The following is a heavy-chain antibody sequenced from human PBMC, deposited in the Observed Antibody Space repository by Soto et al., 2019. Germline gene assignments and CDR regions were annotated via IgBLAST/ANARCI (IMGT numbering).Heavy chain of an antibody. CDR3: AGVGGPYCGGDCYPPTASWFDP. V-gene: IGHV4-30-2*01. CDR1: GGSISSGGYS. Sequence: QLQLQESGSGLVKPSQTLSLTCAVSGGSISSGGYSWSWIRQPPGKGLEWIGYIYHSGSTYYNPSLKSRVTISVDTSKNQFALKLSSVTAADTAVYYCAGVGGPYCGGDCYPPTASWFDPWGQGTLVTVSS. CDR2: IYHSGST. J-gene: IGHJ5*02. D-gene: IGHD2-21*02.